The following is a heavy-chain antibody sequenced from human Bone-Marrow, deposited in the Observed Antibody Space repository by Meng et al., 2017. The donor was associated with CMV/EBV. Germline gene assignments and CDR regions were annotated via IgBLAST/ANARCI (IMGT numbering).Heavy chain of an antibody. D-gene: IGHD6-13*01. Sequence: GESLKISCAASGFTFSSYSMNWVRQAPGKGLEWVSSISSSSSYIYYADSVKGRFTISRDNAKNSLYLQMNSLRAEDTAVYYCARDLQYSSSWYWGSSDYYYGMDVWAQGTTVTFSS. V-gene: IGHV3-21*01. CDR3: ARDLQYSSSWYWGSSDYYYGMDV. J-gene: IGHJ6*02. CDR2: ISSSSSYI. CDR1: GFTFSSYS.